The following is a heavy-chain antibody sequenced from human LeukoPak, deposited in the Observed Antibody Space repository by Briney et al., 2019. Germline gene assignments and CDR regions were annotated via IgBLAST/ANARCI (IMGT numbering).Heavy chain of an antibody. V-gene: IGHV4-61*01. CDR3: AREGRIGSGSYQWFDP. CDR1: GGAISSSSYY. J-gene: IGHJ5*02. CDR2: IYYSGST. Sequence: SSETLSLTCTVSGGAISSSSYYWSWIRQPPGKGLEWIGDIYYSGSTNYNPSLKSRVTISVDTSKNQFSLKLSSVTAADTAVYYCAREGRIGSGSYQWFDPWGQGTLVTVSS. D-gene: IGHD3-10*01.